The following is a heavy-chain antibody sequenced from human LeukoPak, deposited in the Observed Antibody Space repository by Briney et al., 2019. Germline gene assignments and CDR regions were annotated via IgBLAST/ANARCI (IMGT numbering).Heavy chain of an antibody. Sequence: NPSETLSLTCAVYGGSFSGYYWSWIRQPPGKGLEWIGEINHSGSTNYNPSLKSRVTISVDTSKNQFSLKLSSVTAADTAVYYCARGYYYYGSGSYYYWGQGTLVTVSS. CDR1: GGSFSGYY. D-gene: IGHD3-10*01. CDR3: ARGYYYYGSGSYYY. J-gene: IGHJ4*02. V-gene: IGHV4-34*01. CDR2: INHSGST.